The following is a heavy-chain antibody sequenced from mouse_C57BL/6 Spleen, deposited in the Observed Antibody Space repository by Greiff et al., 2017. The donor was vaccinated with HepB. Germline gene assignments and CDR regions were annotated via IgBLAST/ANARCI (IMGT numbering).Heavy chain of an antibody. CDR3: ARHIPYGNAMDY. CDR2: ISGGGGNT. CDR1: GFTFSSYT. Sequence: EVQLVESGGGLVKPGGSLKLSCAASGFTFSSYTMSWVRQTPEKRLAWVATISGGGGNTYYPDSVKGRFTISRDNAKNTLYLQMSSLRSEDTALYYCARHIPYGNAMDYWGQGTSVTVSS. J-gene: IGHJ4*01. V-gene: IGHV5-9*01. D-gene: IGHD1-1*01.